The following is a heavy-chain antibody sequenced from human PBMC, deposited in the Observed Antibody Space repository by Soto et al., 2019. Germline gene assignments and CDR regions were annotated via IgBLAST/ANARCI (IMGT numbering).Heavy chain of an antibody. J-gene: IGHJ6*02. CDR2: ISAYNGNT. CDR1: GYTFTSYG. D-gene: IGHD3-10*01. Sequence: GASVKVSCKASGYTFTSYGISWVRQAPGQGLEWMGWISAYNGNTNYAQKLQGRVTMTTDTSTSTAYMELRSLRSDDTAVYYCATIRNVLLWFGELAVWGQGTTVTVSS. V-gene: IGHV1-18*01. CDR3: ATIRNVLLWFGELAV.